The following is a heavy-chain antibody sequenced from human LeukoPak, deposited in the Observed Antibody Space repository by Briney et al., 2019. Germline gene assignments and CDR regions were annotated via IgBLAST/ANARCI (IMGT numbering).Heavy chain of an antibody. V-gene: IGHV3-21*01. CDR1: GFTLSSYS. Sequence: GSLRLSCAASGFTLSSYSVNWVRQAPGKGLEWVSSISERSSYIYYADSMKGRFTISRDNAKNSLYLQMNSLRAEDTAVYYCGMSTRRQNEAFDIGGQGTGVPVSA. J-gene: IGHJ3*02. CDR3: GMSTRRQNEAFDI. D-gene: IGHD1-1*01. CDR2: ISERSSYI.